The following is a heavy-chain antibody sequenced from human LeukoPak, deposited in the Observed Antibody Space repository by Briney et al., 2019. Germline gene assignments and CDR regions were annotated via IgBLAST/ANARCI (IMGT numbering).Heavy chain of an antibody. CDR2: ISSSSSYI. J-gene: IGHJ4*02. Sequence: GGSLRLSCAASGFTFSSYSMNWVRQAPGKGLEWVSSISSSSSYIYYADSVKGRFTISRDNAKNSLYLQMNSLRAEHTAVYYCARARAVATISSFDYWGQGTLVTVSS. D-gene: IGHD5-12*01. CDR1: GFTFSSYS. V-gene: IGHV3-21*01. CDR3: ARARAVATISSFDY.